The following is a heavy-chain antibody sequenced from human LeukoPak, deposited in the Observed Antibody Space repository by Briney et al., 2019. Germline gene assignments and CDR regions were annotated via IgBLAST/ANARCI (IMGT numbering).Heavy chain of an antibody. Sequence: SETLSLTCAVYGGSFSGNYWSWIRQPPGEGLEWIGEINHSGSTNYNPSLKSRVTISVDASKNQVSLKLNSVTAADTAVYYCASYVDTAMEPFDYWGQGTLVTVSS. V-gene: IGHV4-34*01. J-gene: IGHJ4*02. CDR3: ASYVDTAMEPFDY. CDR2: INHSGST. CDR1: GGSFSGNY. D-gene: IGHD5-18*01.